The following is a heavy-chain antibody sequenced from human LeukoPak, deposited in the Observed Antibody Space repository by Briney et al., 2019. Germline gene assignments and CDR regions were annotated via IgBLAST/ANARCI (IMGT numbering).Heavy chain of an antibody. Sequence: GGSLRLSCTASGFTFGDYAMSWVRQAPGKGLEWVSLIRGTGGNTYYADSVKGRFTMSRDNSKNKLYLQLNSLRAEDTAVYYCAKGPKQQLVGSRGHFFDYWGQGTLVTVSS. CDR3: AKGPKQQLVGSRGHFFDY. CDR2: IRGTGGNT. J-gene: IGHJ4*02. D-gene: IGHD6-13*01. V-gene: IGHV3-23*01. CDR1: GFTFGDYA.